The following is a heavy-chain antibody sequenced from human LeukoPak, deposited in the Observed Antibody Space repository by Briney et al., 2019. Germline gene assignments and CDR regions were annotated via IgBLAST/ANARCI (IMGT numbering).Heavy chain of an antibody. D-gene: IGHD3-10*01. J-gene: IGHJ6*03. Sequence: SETLSLTCTVSGGSISSSSYYWGWIRQPPGKGLEWIGSIYYSGSTFSNPSLKSRVTISVDTSKNQFSLKLSSVTATDTAVYYCAKTQTRVVWGKGTTVTVSS. CDR2: IYYSGST. V-gene: IGHV4-39*01. CDR3: AKTQTRVV. CDR1: GGSISSSSYY.